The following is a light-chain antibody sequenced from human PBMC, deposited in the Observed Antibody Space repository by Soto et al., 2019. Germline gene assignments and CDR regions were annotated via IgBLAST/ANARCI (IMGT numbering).Light chain of an antibody. J-gene: IGKJ1*01. CDR2: WAS. V-gene: IGKV4-1*01. Sequence: DIVMTQSPDSLAVSLGERATINCKSSQSVLYSSNNKNYLAWYQQKPGQPPKLPIYWASTRESGVPDRFSGSGSGTDFTLTISSLQAEDVAVSYCQQYYSTPPKTFGQGTK. CDR3: QQYYSTPPKT. CDR1: QSVLYSSNNKNY.